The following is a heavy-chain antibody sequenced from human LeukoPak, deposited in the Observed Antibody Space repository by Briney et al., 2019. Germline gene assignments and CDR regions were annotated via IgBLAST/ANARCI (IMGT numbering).Heavy chain of an antibody. J-gene: IGHJ6*02. V-gene: IGHV3-72*01. D-gene: IGHD6-19*01. Sequence: GPCLSPARAVSGFTFSVHYTDSVRHAPGKGLGWVVRSRNRANSFTTKYAASVKGRFTISRDDSKKSLYLQMNILKTEDTAVYYCASATFAVAASHYYGMDGWGQGTTVTVSS. CDR1: GFTFSVHY. CDR3: ASATFAVAASHYYGMDG. CDR2: SRNRANSFTT.